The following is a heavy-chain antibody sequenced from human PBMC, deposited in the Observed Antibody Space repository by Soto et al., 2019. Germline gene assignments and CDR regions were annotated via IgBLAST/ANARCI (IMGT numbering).Heavy chain of an antibody. V-gene: IGHV4-31*03. CDR1: GGSISSGGYY. CDR3: ARRDVLRYFDP. J-gene: IGHJ5*02. Sequence: QVQLQESGPGLVKPSQTLSLTCTVSGGSISSGGYYWSWIRQHPGKGLEWIGYMSYSGSTYNNPSLTSRGTISVDTSKNQFSLKLSSVTAADTAVYYCARRDVLRYFDPWGQGTLVTVSS. D-gene: IGHD3-9*01. CDR2: MSYSGST.